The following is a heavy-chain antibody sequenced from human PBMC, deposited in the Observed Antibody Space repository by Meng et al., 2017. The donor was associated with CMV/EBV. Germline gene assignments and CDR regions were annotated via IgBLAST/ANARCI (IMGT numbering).Heavy chain of an antibody. CDR3: ASVITIFGVVSHPYGMDV. Sequence: ASVKVSCKASGYTFTSYYMHWVRQAPGQGLEWMGIINPSGGSTSYAQKFQGRVTMTRDTSTSTVYMELSSLRSGDTAVYYCASVITIFGVVSHPYGMDVWGQGTTVTVSS. J-gene: IGHJ6*02. D-gene: IGHD3-3*01. CDR1: GYTFTSYY. V-gene: IGHV1-46*01. CDR2: INPSGGST.